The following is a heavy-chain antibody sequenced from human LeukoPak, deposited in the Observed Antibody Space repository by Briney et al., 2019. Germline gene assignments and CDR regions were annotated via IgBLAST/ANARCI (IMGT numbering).Heavy chain of an antibody. CDR3: ARGGIVVVPAAIPLFDY. Sequence: SETLSLTCAVYGGSFSGYYWSWIRQPPGKWLEWIGEINHSGSTNYNPSLKSRVTISVDTSKNQFSLKLSSVTAADTAVYYCARGGIVVVPAAIPLFDYWGQGTLDTVSS. CDR2: INHSGST. J-gene: IGHJ4*02. CDR1: GGSFSGYY. V-gene: IGHV4-34*01. D-gene: IGHD2-2*02.